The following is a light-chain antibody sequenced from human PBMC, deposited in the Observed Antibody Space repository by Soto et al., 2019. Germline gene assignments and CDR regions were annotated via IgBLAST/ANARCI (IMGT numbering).Light chain of an antibody. Sequence: EIVLTQSPATLSLSPGERATLSCRASQSVSSFLDWYQQKPGQTPRLRIYDASNRATGLPARFSGTGSETDFTLTISSLGPDDFAVYDCQHRSNFGPGTKVDIK. CDR1: QSVSSF. CDR2: DAS. CDR3: QHRSN. V-gene: IGKV3-11*01. J-gene: IGKJ3*01.